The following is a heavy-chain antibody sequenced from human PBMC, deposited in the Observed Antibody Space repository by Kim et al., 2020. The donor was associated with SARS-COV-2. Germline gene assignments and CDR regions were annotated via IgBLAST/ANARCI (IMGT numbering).Heavy chain of an antibody. Sequence: SETLSLTCTVSGVSITSGGYYWNWIRKLPGKGLEWIGYVYHSGTTHYNSSLTRRVSISADTSKNQFSLNLTTASAADTAAYYCSREVTGWVDPWVQGTL. CDR1: GVSITSGGYY. CDR2: VYHSGTT. D-gene: IGHD2-21*02. V-gene: IGHV4-31*03. CDR3: SREVTGWVDP. J-gene: IGHJ5*02.